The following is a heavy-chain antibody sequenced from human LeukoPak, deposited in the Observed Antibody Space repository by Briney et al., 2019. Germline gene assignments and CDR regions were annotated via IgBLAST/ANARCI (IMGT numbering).Heavy chain of an antibody. CDR2: IYYSGST. D-gene: IGHD3-10*01. CDR1: GGSISSNNW. V-gene: IGHV4-39*01. J-gene: IGHJ5*02. Sequence: PSETLSLTCAVSGGSISSNNWWGWIRQPPGKGLEWIGSIYYSGSTYYDPSLKSRVTISVDTSKNQFSLKLSSVTAADTAVYYCTRLTYYYGSGSYPWFDPWGQGTLVTVSS. CDR3: TRLTYYYGSGSYPWFDP.